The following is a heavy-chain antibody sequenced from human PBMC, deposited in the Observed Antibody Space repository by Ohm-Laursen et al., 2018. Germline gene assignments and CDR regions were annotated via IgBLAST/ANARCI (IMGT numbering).Heavy chain of an antibody. D-gene: IGHD5-12*01. CDR3: ARTRPDIVATIIDY. CDR1: GFTFSSYS. Sequence: SLRLSCAAPGFTFSSYSMNWVRQAPGKGLEWVSYISSSSSTIYYADSVKGRFTISRDNAKNSLYLQMNSLRAEDTAVYYCARTRPDIVATIIDYWGQGTLVTVSS. V-gene: IGHV3-48*01. CDR2: ISSSSSTI. J-gene: IGHJ4*02.